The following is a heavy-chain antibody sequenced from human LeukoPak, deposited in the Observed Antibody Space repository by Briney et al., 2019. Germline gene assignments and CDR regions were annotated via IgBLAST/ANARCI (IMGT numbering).Heavy chain of an antibody. D-gene: IGHD6-19*01. J-gene: IGHJ4*02. CDR1: GFTFISYA. CDR3: AKGVAVPGPYYFDY. Sequence: GGSLRLSCAASGFTFISYAMSWVRHAPGKGLEWVLTISGSGGSTYHADSVKGRFTISRDNSKNTLYLQMDSLRAEDTAVYYCAKGVAVPGPYYFDYWGQGTLVAVSS. CDR2: ISGSGGST. V-gene: IGHV3-23*01.